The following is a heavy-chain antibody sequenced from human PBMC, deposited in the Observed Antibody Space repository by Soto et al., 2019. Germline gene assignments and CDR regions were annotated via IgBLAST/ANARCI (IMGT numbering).Heavy chain of an antibody. CDR1: GFTFSNYA. Sequence: EVQLLESGGGLVLPGGSLRLSCAASGFTFSNYAMSWVRQGPGKGLEWVSGIGGSGTSTYYADSVKGRFTISRDNSKNTLYLQMDSLRVEDTAIYYCARAEDDYGDQDHFDFWGQGTLVTVSS. CDR2: IGGSGTST. V-gene: IGHV3-23*01. J-gene: IGHJ4*02. D-gene: IGHD4-17*01. CDR3: ARAEDDYGDQDHFDF.